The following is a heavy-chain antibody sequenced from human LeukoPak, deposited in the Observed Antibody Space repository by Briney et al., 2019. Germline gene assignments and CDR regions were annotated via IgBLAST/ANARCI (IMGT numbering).Heavy chain of an antibody. CDR1: GGSISSDY. CDR2: IYDSGST. V-gene: IGHV4-59*08. CDR3: ARSIVRGGPDSSLRWFDP. D-gene: IGHD3-22*01. Sequence: SETLSLTCTVSGGSISSDYWSWIRQPPSKGLAWIAYIYDSGSTNYIPSLKSRVTMSLDTSKNQFSLKLSSVTAADTAVYYCARSIVRGGPDSSLRWFDPWGQGTLVTVSS. J-gene: IGHJ5*02.